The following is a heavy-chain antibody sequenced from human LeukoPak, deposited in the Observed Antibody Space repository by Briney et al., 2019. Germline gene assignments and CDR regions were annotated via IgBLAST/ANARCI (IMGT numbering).Heavy chain of an antibody. CDR1: GDTFSSYA. J-gene: IGHJ4*02. V-gene: IGHV1-69*04. CDR3: ARDPGYSSSWYYFDY. CDR2: IIPILGIA. Sequence: ASVKVSCKASGDTFSSYAISWVRQAPGQGLEWMGRIIPILGIANYAQKFQGRVTITADKSTSTAYMELSSLRSEDTAVYYCARDPGYSSSWYYFDYWGQGTLVTVSS. D-gene: IGHD6-13*01.